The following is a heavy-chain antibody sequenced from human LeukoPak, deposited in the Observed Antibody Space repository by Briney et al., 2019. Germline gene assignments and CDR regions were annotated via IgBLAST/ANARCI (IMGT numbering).Heavy chain of an antibody. Sequence: GGSLRLSCGASGFTFSSYAMTWVRQAPGKGLEWVSAISGSGGSTFYADSVKGRFTISRDNSKNTLYLQMNSLRAEDTAVYYCAKDGNDYGDYVGYFDSWGQGTLVTVSS. CDR2: ISGSGGST. J-gene: IGHJ4*02. V-gene: IGHV3-23*01. D-gene: IGHD4-17*01. CDR1: GFTFSSYA. CDR3: AKDGNDYGDYVGYFDS.